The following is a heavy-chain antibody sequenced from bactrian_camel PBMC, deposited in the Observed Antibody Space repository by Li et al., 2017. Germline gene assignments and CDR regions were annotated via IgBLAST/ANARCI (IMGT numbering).Heavy chain of an antibody. D-gene: IGHD6*01. J-gene: IGHJ4*01. V-gene: IGHV3S1*01. CDR2: IYTGSGMT. CDR3: AAGDRGRWYSLFSDTRYRF. Sequence: HVQLVESGGGSVQAGESLTLSCVVSGYTSSGNCMGWFRQAPGQERGRVARIYTGSGMTSYADSVKGRFTTSRDNAKNTLYLQMNSLKPEDTAMYYCAAGDRGRWYSLFSDTRYRFWGLGTQVTVS. CDR1: GYTSSGNC.